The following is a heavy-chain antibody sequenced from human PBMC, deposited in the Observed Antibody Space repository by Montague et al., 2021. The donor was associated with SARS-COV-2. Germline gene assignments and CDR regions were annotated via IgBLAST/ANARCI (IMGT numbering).Heavy chain of an antibody. CDR2: IYYSGST. CDR1: GGSTSSYY. Sequence: SETLSLTCTVSGGSTSSYYWSWIRQPPGKGLEWIGYIYYSGSTNYNPSLKSRVTISVDTSKNQFSLKLSSVTAADTAVYYCARAGQQLARYYYYGMDVWGQGTTVTVSS. D-gene: IGHD6-13*01. V-gene: IGHV4-59*01. J-gene: IGHJ6*02. CDR3: ARAGQQLARYYYYGMDV.